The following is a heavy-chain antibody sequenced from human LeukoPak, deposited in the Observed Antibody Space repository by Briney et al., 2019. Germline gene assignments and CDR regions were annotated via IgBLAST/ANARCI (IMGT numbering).Heavy chain of an antibody. CDR2: IYHSGST. J-gene: IGHJ5*02. Sequence: SETLSLTCTVSSYSISSGYYWGWIRQPPGKGLEWIGSIYHSGSTYYNPSLKSRVTISVDTSKNQFSLKLSSVTAADTAVYYCARGRHYCTNGVCYKMDWFDPWGQGTLVTVSS. CDR3: ARGRHYCTNGVCYKMDWFDP. D-gene: IGHD2-8*01. CDR1: SYSISSGYY. V-gene: IGHV4-38-2*02.